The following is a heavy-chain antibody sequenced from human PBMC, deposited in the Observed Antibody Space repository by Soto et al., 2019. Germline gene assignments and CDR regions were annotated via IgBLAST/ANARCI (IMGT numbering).Heavy chain of an antibody. Sequence: QVHLVQSGTEVKKPGSSVKVSCKASGGTFSSSGFSWVRQAPGQGLEWMGMIVPSLDTTNYAQKFQARVTITADEVTSTAYMELRSLRSEDTAVYYCARWPQPRYTADPYAVDGWGQGTRVSVSS. D-gene: IGHD3-16*02. V-gene: IGHV1-69*11. J-gene: IGHJ6*02. CDR3: ARWPQPRYTADPYAVDG. CDR1: GGTFSSSG. CDR2: IVPSLDTT.